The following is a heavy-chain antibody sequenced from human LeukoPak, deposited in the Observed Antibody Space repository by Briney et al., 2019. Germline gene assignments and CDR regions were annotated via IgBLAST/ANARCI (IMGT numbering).Heavy chain of an antibody. CDR3: ARDRREMATTDAFDI. CDR1: GYTFTSYY. CDR2: INPSGGST. Sequence: ASVKVSGKASGYTFTSYYMHWVRQAPGQGLEWMGIINPSGGSTSYAQKFQGRVTMTRDTSTSTVYMELSSLRSEDTAVYYCARDRREMATTDAFDIWGQGTMVTVSS. J-gene: IGHJ3*02. D-gene: IGHD5-24*01. V-gene: IGHV1-46*01.